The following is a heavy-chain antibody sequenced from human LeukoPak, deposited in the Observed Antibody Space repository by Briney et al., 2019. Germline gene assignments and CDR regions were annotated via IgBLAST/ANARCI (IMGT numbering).Heavy chain of an antibody. J-gene: IGHJ4*02. D-gene: IGHD6-19*01. CDR3: TRRIAVAGLLENYFDY. Sequence: PSETLSLTCTVSGGSISSGDYYWSWIRQPPGKGLEWIGYIYYSGSTYYNPSLKSRVTISVDTSKNQFSLKLSSVTAADTAVYYCTRRIAVAGLLENYFDYWGQGTLVTVSS. CDR2: IYYSGST. V-gene: IGHV4-30-4*01. CDR1: GGSISSGDYY.